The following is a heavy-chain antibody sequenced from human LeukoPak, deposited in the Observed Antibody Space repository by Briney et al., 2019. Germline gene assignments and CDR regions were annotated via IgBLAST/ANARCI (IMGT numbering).Heavy chain of an antibody. CDR1: GGSISSYY. CDR3: AGYSSSQWDDAFDI. J-gene: IGHJ3*02. CDR2: IYYSGST. Sequence: PSETLSLTCTVSGGSISSYYWSWLRQPPGKGLEWIGYIYYSGSTNYNPSLKSRVTISVDTSKNQFSLKLSSVTAADTAVYYCAGYSSSQWDDAFDIWGQGTMVTVSS. V-gene: IGHV4-59*01. D-gene: IGHD6-6*01.